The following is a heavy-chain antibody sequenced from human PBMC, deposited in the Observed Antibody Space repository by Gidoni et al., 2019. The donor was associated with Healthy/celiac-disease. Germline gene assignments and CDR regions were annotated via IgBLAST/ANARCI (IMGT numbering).Heavy chain of an antibody. J-gene: IGHJ5*02. V-gene: IGHV3-23*01. Sequence: EVQLLESGGGLVQPGGSLRLSCAASGFTFRSYAMSWVRQAPGKGLEWVSAISGSGGSTYYADSVKGRFTISRDNSKNTLYLQMNSLRAEDTAVYYCAKGRRESVAGTGIDWFDPWGQGTLVTVSS. CDR2: ISGSGGST. CDR3: AKGRRESVAGTGIDWFDP. CDR1: GFTFRSYA. D-gene: IGHD6-19*01.